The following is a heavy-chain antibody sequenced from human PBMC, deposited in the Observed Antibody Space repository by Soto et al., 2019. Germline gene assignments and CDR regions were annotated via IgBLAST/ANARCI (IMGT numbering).Heavy chain of an antibody. CDR1: GYTFTNYG. J-gene: IGHJ5*02. V-gene: IGHV1-18*01. CDR2: ISAYTDNP. CDR3: ARVIPGAEAWFGP. Sequence: QVQLVQSGGEVKKPGASVKVSCKASGYTFTNYGVTWVRQAPGQGLVWMGWISAYTDNPNYAQKFQGRVTMTIDTSTTTAYMDLRSLTSDDTAVYYCARVIPGAEAWFGPWGQGTLVTVSS. D-gene: IGHD2-2*01.